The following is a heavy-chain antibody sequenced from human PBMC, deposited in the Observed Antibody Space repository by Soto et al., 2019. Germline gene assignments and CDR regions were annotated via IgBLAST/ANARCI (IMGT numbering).Heavy chain of an antibody. CDR3: ARAHIRFLEWLSTGANYYYGIDV. J-gene: IGHJ6*02. V-gene: IGHV1-46*01. CDR1: GYTFTSYY. CDR2: INPSGGRT. Sequence: ASVKVSCKASGYTFTSYYFHWVRQAPGQGLEWMGIINPSGGRTSYAQKFQGRVTMTRDTSTSTVYMELSSLRSEDTAVYYCARAHIRFLEWLSTGANYYYGIDVWGQGTTV. D-gene: IGHD3-3*01.